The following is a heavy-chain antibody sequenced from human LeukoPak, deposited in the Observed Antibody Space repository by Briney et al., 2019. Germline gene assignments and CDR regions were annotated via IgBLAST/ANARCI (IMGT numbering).Heavy chain of an antibody. J-gene: IGHJ6*02. CDR3: TSRSSWSYYYYGMDV. Sequence: PGGSLRFSSAASAFTVSNMWMMRDRQAPGKGLEWVGRLKSKTDGGTTDYAAPVKGRFTISRDASKNTLYLQMNSLKTEDTAVYYCTSRSSWSYYYYGMDVWGQGTTVTVSS. CDR2: LKSKTDGGTT. V-gene: IGHV3-15*01. CDR1: AFTVSNMW. D-gene: IGHD6-13*01.